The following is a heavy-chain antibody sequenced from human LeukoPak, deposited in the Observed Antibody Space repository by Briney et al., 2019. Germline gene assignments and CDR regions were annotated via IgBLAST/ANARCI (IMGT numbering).Heavy chain of an antibody. CDR2: FDPEDGET. Sequence: ASVKVSCKVSGYTLTELSMHWVRQAPGKELEWMGGFDPEDGETIYAQKFQGRVTMTEDTSTDTAYMELSSLRSEDTAVYYCATDRLRGVWVKHCTNGVCGAFDIWGQGTMVTVSS. CDR1: GYTLTELS. D-gene: IGHD2-8*01. J-gene: IGHJ3*02. CDR3: ATDRLRGVWVKHCTNGVCGAFDI. V-gene: IGHV1-24*01.